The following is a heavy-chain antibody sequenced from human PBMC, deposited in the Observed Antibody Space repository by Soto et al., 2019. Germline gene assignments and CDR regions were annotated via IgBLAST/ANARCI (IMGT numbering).Heavy chain of an antibody. CDR3: ARDFRYYDSSGYSPLIGMDV. CDR1: GFTFSDYY. Sequence: KPGGSLRLSCAASGFTFSDYYMSWIRQAPGKGLEWVSYISSSSSYTNYADSVKGRFTISRDNAKNSLYLQMNSLRAEDTAVYYCARDFRYYDSSGYSPLIGMDVWGQGTTVTVSS. D-gene: IGHD3-22*01. J-gene: IGHJ6*02. CDR2: ISSSSSYT. V-gene: IGHV3-11*06.